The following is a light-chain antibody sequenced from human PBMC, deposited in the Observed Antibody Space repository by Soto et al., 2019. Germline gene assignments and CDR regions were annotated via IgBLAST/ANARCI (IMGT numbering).Light chain of an antibody. Sequence: DIQFTQSPSSLSASVGDRVTITCQASQDINKNLIWYQQKPGKAPKLLIYDASDLETGVPSRFSGSGSGTGFTFTISSLQPEDFATYYCQQYESLPLTFGQGTRLEIK. CDR2: DAS. J-gene: IGKJ5*01. CDR1: QDINKN. V-gene: IGKV1-33*01. CDR3: QQYESLPLT.